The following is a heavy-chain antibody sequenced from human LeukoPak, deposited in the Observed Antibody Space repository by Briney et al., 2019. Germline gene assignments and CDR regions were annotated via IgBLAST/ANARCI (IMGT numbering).Heavy chain of an antibody. Sequence: QSGGSLRLSCAASGFTFNTYAMTWVRQAPGKGLEWVSAIGASGGSTYYADSVKGRFTISRDNSKNTLYLQMNSLRADDTAIYYCAKDRAAYGDNPLFDYWGQGTLVTVSS. D-gene: IGHD4-17*01. CDR2: IGASGGST. CDR1: GFTFNTYA. CDR3: AKDRAAYGDNPLFDY. V-gene: IGHV3-23*01. J-gene: IGHJ4*02.